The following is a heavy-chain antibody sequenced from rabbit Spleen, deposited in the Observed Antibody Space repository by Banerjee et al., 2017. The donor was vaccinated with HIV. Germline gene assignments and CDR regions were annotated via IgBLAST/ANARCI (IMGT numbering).Heavy chain of an antibody. CDR2: INIATGKS. D-gene: IGHD2-1*01. CDR3: TRDAGDGWTIWLARLDL. CDR1: GVSLNDKDV. J-gene: IGHJ3*01. V-gene: IGHV1S45*01. Sequence: EQLEESGGGLVKPEGSLTLTCKASGVSLNDKDVMCWVRQAPGKGLEWIACINIATGKSVYASWAKGRFIMFRTSSTTVTLQMTSLTAADTATYFCTRDAGDGWTIWLARLDLWGQGTPGHRL.